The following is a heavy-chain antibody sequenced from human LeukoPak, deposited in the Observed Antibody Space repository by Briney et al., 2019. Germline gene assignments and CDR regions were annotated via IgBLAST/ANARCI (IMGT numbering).Heavy chain of an antibody. CDR2: INHSGIT. CDR3: ARDFDTSGYYFHY. D-gene: IGHD3-22*01. Sequence: SETLSLTCAVYGGSLSDYYWSWIRQPPGKGLEWIGEINHSGITVYSPSLKSRLTISLDTSKNQFSLKLTSVTAADTAVYYCARDFDTSGYYFHYWGQGTLVTVSS. CDR1: GGSLSDYY. J-gene: IGHJ4*02. V-gene: IGHV4-34*01.